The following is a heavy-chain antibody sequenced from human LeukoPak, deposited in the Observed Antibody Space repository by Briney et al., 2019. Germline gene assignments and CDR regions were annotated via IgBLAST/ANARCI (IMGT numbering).Heavy chain of an antibody. CDR1: GFPFSAYW. CDR3: ASDTRYDFWSGSDYYYYYMDV. V-gene: IGHV3-7*01. J-gene: IGHJ6*03. CDR2: IKHDGSDK. Sequence: GGSLRLSCAASGFPFSAYWMIWVRQALGKGLQWVADIKHDGSDKFYVDSVKGRFTISRDNAKNSLYLQMNSLRAEDTAVYYCASDTRYDFWSGSDYYYYYMDVWGKGTTVTVSS. D-gene: IGHD3-3*01.